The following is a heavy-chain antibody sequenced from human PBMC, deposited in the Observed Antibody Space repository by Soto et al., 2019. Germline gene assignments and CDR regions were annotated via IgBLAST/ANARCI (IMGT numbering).Heavy chain of an antibody. D-gene: IGHD2-15*01. CDR2: ISYDGSNK. V-gene: IGHV3-30*03. CDR3: ALIVVVVAAKGN. J-gene: IGHJ4*02. Sequence: PGGPLRLSCAASGFTFSSYGMHWVRQAPGKGLEWVAVISYDGSNKYYADSVKGRFTISRDNSKNTLYLQMNSLRAEDTAVYYCALIVVVVAAKGNWGQGTLVTVSS. CDR1: GFTFSSYG.